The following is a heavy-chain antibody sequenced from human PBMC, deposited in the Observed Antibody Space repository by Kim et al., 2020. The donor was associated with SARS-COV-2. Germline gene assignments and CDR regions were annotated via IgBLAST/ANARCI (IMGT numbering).Heavy chain of an antibody. J-gene: IGHJ4*02. Sequence: DANPVQVRFTNSRDNAKNSLYLQMNSLRAEDTAVYYCARDGSSWYLFDYWGQGTLVTVSS. D-gene: IGHD6-13*01. CDR3: ARDGSSWYLFDY. V-gene: IGHV3-21*01.